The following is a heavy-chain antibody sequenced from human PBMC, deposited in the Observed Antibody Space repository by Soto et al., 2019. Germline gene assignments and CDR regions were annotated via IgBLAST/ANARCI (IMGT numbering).Heavy chain of an antibody. Sequence: QVQLVESGGGLVKPGGSLRLSCAASGFTFSDYYMSWIRQAPGKGLEWVSYISSSSSYTNYADSVKGRFTISRDNAKNSLNLQMNSLRAEDTAVYYCARGQKNYDRDGMDVWGQGTTVTVSS. CDR2: ISSSSSYT. J-gene: IGHJ6*02. D-gene: IGHD1-7*01. CDR3: ARGQKNYDRDGMDV. CDR1: GFTFSDYY. V-gene: IGHV3-11*05.